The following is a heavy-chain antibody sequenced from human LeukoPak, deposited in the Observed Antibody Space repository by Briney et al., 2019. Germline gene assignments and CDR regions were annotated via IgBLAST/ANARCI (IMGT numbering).Heavy chain of an antibody. CDR3: AGATVVQWANWFDP. D-gene: IGHD4-23*01. CDR2: IKQDGSDK. Sequence: PGGSLRLSCAASGFTFSNYWMTWVRQAPGKGLEWVANIKQDGSDKFYVDSVKGRFAISRDNTKNSLYLQMNSLTADDTAVYYCAGATVVQWANWFDPWGQGTLVTVSS. V-gene: IGHV3-7*04. CDR1: GFTFSNYW. J-gene: IGHJ5*02.